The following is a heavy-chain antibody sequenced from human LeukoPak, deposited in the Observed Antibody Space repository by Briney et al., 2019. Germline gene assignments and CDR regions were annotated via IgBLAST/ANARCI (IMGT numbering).Heavy chain of an antibody. J-gene: IGHJ5*02. Sequence: GESLKISCKGSGYSFTSHWIAWVRQMPGKGLEWMGSIYPRDSEIRYSPSFQGQVTISADNSISTAYLQWSSLKASDTAIYYCARPAYSSSLSSHFDPWGQGTLVTVSS. V-gene: IGHV5-51*01. CDR1: GYSFTSHW. CDR2: IYPRDSEI. D-gene: IGHD6-13*01. CDR3: ARPAYSSSLSSHFDP.